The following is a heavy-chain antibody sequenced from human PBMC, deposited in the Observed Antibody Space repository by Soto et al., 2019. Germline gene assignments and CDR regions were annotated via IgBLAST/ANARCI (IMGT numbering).Heavy chain of an antibody. CDR2: IYYTGST. V-gene: IGHV4-59*08. Sequence: QVQLQESGPGLVKPSETLSLTCTVSGDSITSYYWSWIRQPPGKGLEWLGYIYYTGSTTYNPSLKSRVTISLDTSKNQVSVKLNSVTAADTAVYYCARHAFGSGFYYGMGVWGQGTTVTVSS. D-gene: IGHD3-10*01. CDR1: GDSITSYY. J-gene: IGHJ6*02. CDR3: ARHAFGSGFYYGMGV.